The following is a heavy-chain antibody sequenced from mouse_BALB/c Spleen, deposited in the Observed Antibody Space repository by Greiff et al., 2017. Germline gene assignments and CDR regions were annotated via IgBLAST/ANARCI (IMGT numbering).Heavy chain of an antibody. J-gene: IGHJ3*01. D-gene: IGHD2-4*01. CDR1: GFDFSRYW. CDR2: INPDSSTI. Sequence: EVQLVESGGGLVQPGGSLKLSCAASGFDFSRYWMSWVRQAPGKGLEWIGEINPDSSTINYTPSLKDKFIISRDNAKNTLYLQMSKVRSEDTALYYCARPHYDYDWFAYWGQGTLVTVSA. CDR3: ARPHYDYDWFAY. V-gene: IGHV4-1*02.